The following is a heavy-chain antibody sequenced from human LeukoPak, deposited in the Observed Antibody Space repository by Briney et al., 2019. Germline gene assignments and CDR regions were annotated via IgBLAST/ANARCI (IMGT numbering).Heavy chain of an antibody. J-gene: IGHJ4*02. D-gene: IGHD3-9*01. CDR2: ISSSSTYI. V-gene: IGHV3-21*04. Sequence: GGSLRLSCAASGFTFSSYTMNWVRQAPGKGLEWVSSISSSSTYIYYADSVEGRFTISRDNAENSLFLEMNSLRAEDTAVYYCAKDEYYDILTGYYNAAPYWGQGTLVTVSS. CDR3: AKDEYYDILTGYYNAAPY. CDR1: GFTFSSYT.